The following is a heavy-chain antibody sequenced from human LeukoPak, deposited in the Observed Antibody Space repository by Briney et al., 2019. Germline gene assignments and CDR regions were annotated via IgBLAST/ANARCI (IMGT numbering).Heavy chain of an antibody. Sequence: GGSLRLSCAASGFTFSSYAMHWVRQAPGKGLEWVAVISYDGSNKYYADSVKGRFTISRDNSKNTLYLQMNSLRAEDTAVYYCARDSHLRGVDAFDIWGQGTMVTVSS. V-gene: IGHV3-30-3*01. J-gene: IGHJ3*02. CDR2: ISYDGSNK. CDR3: ARDSHLRGVDAFDI. CDR1: GFTFSSYA. D-gene: IGHD3-10*01.